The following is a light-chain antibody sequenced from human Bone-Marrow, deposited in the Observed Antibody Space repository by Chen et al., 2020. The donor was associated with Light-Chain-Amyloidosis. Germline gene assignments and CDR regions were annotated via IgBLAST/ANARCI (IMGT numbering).Light chain of an antibody. Sequence: SYVLTQPSSVSVAPGQTATIACGGNNIGSTSVHGYQQTPGQAPLLVVYDDSDRPSGIPERLSGSNPGNTATLTISRVEAGDEADYYCQVWDRSSDRTVFGGGTKLTVL. CDR1: NIGSTS. V-gene: IGLV3-21*02. J-gene: IGLJ3*02. CDR2: DDS. CDR3: QVWDRSSDRTV.